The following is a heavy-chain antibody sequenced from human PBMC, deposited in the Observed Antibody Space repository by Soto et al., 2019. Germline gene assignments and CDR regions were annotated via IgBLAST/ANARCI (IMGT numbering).Heavy chain of an antibody. CDR3: ARESAGGYYFDY. CDR2: ISAYNGNT. V-gene: IGHV1-18*01. CDR1: AYTFTSYG. J-gene: IGHJ4*02. Sequence: VKVSCKASAYTFTSYGISWVRQAPGQGLEWMGWISAYNGNTNYAQKLQGRVTMTTDTSTSTAYMELRSLRSDDTAVYYCARESAGGYYFDYWGQGTLVTVSS. D-gene: IGHD3-16*01.